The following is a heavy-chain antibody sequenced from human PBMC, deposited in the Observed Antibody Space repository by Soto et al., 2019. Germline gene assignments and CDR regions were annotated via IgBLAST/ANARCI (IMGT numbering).Heavy chain of an antibody. D-gene: IGHD3-3*01. CDR2: ISAYNGNT. Sequence: ASVKVSCKASGYTFTSYGISWVRQAPRQGLEWMGWISAYNGNTNYAQKLQGRVTMTTDTSTSTAYMELRSLRSDDTAVYYCARRYYDFWSGYYYYGMDVWGQGTTVTVSS. CDR3: ARRYYDFWSGYYYYGMDV. CDR1: GYTFTSYG. J-gene: IGHJ6*02. V-gene: IGHV1-18*01.